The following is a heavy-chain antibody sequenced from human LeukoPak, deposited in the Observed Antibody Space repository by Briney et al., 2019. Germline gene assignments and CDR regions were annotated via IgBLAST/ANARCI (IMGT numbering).Heavy chain of an antibody. Sequence: PSETLSLTCAVYGGSFSGYYWSWIRQPPGKGLEWIGEINHSGSTNYNPSLKSRVTISVDTSKNQFSLKLSSVTAADTAVYYCARGRRRQCQLLRSWFDPWGQGTLVTVSS. D-gene: IGHD2-2*01. CDR3: ARGRRRQCQLLRSWFDP. CDR1: GGSFSGYY. CDR2: INHSGST. V-gene: IGHV4-34*01. J-gene: IGHJ5*02.